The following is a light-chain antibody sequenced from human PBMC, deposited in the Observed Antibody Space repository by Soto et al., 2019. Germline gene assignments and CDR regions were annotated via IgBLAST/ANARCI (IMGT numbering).Light chain of an antibody. Sequence: DIQITQSPSTLSASVGDRVTITCPASQSISSWLAWYQQKPGKAPKLLIYKASTLESGVPSRFSGSGSWTEFTLTIRSLQPDDFATYYCQQYNSYLWTFGQGTKVDIK. J-gene: IGKJ1*01. CDR2: KAS. V-gene: IGKV1-5*03. CDR1: QSISSW. CDR3: QQYNSYLWT.